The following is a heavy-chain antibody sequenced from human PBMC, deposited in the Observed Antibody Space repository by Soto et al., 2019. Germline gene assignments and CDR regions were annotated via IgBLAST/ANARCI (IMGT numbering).Heavy chain of an antibody. D-gene: IGHD2-21*02. CDR1: GDTFTDYY. CDR2: VNPSGGHT. Sequence: QVQLMQSGAEVKKPGASVKVSCKASGDTFTDYYIHWVRQAPGQGLEWMGTVNPSGGHTTYAQHSRGRGTVTGDTSPSTLYMELTSLASADTAIYYCARGGHVVVVTAALDFWGQGTLVTVSS. V-gene: IGHV1-46*01. J-gene: IGHJ4*02. CDR3: ARGGHVVVVTAALDF.